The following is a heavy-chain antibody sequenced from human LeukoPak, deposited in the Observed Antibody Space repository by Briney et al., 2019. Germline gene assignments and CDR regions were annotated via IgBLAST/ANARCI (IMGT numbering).Heavy chain of an antibody. CDR3: ARDYPQENYPPWYCGMDV. Sequence: ASVKVSCKASGYTFTSYGISWVRQAPGQGLEWMGWISAYNGNTNYAQKLQGRVTMTTDTSTSTAYMELRSLRSDDTAVYYCARDYPQENYPPWYCGMDVWGQGTTVTVSS. CDR2: ISAYNGNT. D-gene: IGHD5-24*01. V-gene: IGHV1-18*01. CDR1: GYTFTSYG. J-gene: IGHJ6*02.